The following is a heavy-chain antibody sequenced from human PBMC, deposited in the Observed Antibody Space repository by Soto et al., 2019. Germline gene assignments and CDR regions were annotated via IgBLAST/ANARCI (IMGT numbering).Heavy chain of an antibody. CDR2: IYYSGST. V-gene: IGHV4-31*03. D-gene: IGHD2-2*01. CDR3: ARALGPAAAFADLSWFDP. Sequence: SETLSLTCTVSGGSISSGGYYWSWIRQHPGKGLEWIGYIYYSGSTYYNPSLKSRVTISVDTSKNQFSLKLSSVTAADTAVYYCARALGPAAAFADLSWFDPWGQGTLVTVSS. J-gene: IGHJ5*02. CDR1: GGSISSGGYY.